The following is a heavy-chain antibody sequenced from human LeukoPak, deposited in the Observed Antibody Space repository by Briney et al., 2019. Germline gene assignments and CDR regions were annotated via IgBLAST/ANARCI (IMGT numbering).Heavy chain of an antibody. CDR3: ARVGVHKGV. CDR1: GGSISGDY. J-gene: IGHJ6*04. V-gene: IGHV4-59*01. D-gene: IGHD2-21*01. CDR2: IYYTGST. Sequence: SETLSLTCSVSGGSISGDYWSWIRQPPGKGLEWIGYIYYTGSTKYNPSLKSRVTISVDTSKNQFSLILTSVTAADTAVYYCARVGVHKGVWGKGTTVTISS.